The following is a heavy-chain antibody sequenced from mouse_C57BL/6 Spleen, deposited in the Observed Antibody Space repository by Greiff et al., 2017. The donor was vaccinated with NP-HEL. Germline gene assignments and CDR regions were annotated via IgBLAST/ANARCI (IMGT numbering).Heavy chain of an antibody. J-gene: IGHJ3*01. V-gene: IGHV1-26*01. Sequence: EVQLQQSGPELVKPGASVKISCKASGYTFTDYYMNWVKQSHGKSLEWIGDINPNNGGTSYNQKFKGKATLTVDKSSSTAYIELRSLTSEDSAVYYCASPYYYGSSYGGFAYWGQGTLVTVSA. CDR3: ASPYYYGSSYGGFAY. CDR1: GYTFTDYY. CDR2: INPNNGGT. D-gene: IGHD1-1*01.